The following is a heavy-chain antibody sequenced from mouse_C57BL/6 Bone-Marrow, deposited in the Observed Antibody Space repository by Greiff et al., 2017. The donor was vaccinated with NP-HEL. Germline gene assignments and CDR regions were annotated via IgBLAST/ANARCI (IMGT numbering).Heavy chain of an antibody. CDR1: GYTFTDYY. J-gene: IGHJ4*01. CDR3: ARPHPLYYYAMDY. Sequence: EVQLQQSGPVLVKPGASVKMSCKASGYTFTDYYMNWVKQSHGKSLEWIGVINPYNGGTSYNQKFKGKATLTVDKSSSTAYMELNSLTSEDSAVYYCARPHPLYYYAMDYWGQGTSVTVSS. CDR2: INPYNGGT. D-gene: IGHD6-1*01. V-gene: IGHV1-19*01.